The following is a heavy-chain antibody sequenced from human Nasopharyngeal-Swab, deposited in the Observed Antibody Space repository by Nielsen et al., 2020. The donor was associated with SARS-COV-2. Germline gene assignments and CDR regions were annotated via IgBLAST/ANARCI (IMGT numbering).Heavy chain of an antibody. CDR2: IYYSGST. D-gene: IGHD6-6*01. V-gene: IGHV4-31*03. CDR3: ARAIAARQYYYYYGMDV. CDR1: GGSISSGGYY. Sequence: SETLSLTCTVSGGSISSGGYYWSWIRQHPGKGLEWIGYIYYSGSTYYNPSLKSRVTISVDTSKNQFSLKLSSVTAADTAVYYCARAIAARQYYYYYGMDVWGQGITVTVSS. J-gene: IGHJ6*02.